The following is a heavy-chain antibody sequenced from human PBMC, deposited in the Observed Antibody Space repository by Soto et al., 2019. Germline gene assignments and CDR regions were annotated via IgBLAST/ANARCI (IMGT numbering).Heavy chain of an antibody. CDR2: IKQDGSET. CDR3: AREALTVPKNWDS. CDR1: GFTFNNYW. Sequence: GGSLRLSCAVSGFTFNNYWMTWVRQAPGKGLEWVANIKQDGSETSYVDSVKGRFTISRDNAKNLLYLQMNSLRAEDTAVYYCAREALTVPKNWDSWGQGTLVTVSS. D-gene: IGHD4-4*01. V-gene: IGHV3-7*01. J-gene: IGHJ4*02.